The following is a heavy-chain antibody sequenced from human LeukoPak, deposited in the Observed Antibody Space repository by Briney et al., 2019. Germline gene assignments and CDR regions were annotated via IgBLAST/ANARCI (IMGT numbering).Heavy chain of an antibody. Sequence: GGSLRLSCAASGFTFSSYWMSWVRQAPGKGLEWVANIKQDGSEKYYVDSVKGRFTISRDNSKNTLYLQVNSLRAEDTAVYYCAKDLMGWFGELFHYFDYWGQGSLVTVSS. CDR1: GFTFSSYW. CDR2: IKQDGSEK. CDR3: AKDLMGWFGELFHYFDY. J-gene: IGHJ4*02. V-gene: IGHV3-7*03. D-gene: IGHD3-10*01.